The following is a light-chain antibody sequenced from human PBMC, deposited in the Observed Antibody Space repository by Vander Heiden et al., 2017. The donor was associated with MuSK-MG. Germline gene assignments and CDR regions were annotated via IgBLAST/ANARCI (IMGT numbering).Light chain of an antibody. J-gene: IGKJ2*04. CDR1: QSISSY. CDR3: PLGDRTPVRS. Sequence: DIQMTQSPASLSASVGDRVTITCRASQSISSYLNGYQQKPVKAPKLLIYAASSLQSGVPSRFTGSRSGTDFTLTISSLQPEDSATYYCPLGDRTPVRSFGQGTKLELK. CDR2: AAS. V-gene: IGKV1-39*01.